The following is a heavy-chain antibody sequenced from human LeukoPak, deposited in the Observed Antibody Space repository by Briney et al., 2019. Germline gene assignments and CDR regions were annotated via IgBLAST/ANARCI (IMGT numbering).Heavy chain of an antibody. CDR1: GYTFMDYN. V-gene: IGHV1-2*02. Sequence: ASVKVSCKASGYTFMDYNIHWVRQAPGQGLEWMGWMNPKSGGTKFLQRFQGRLSLTMDTSITTANMELSSLRSDDAAIYYCVREGNDVLRFLDWPKPRTQTQGGWFDRCGQGTLVTVSS. J-gene: IGHJ5*02. D-gene: IGHD3-3*01. CDR3: VREGNDVLRFLDWPKPRTQTQGGWFDR. CDR2: MNPKSGGT.